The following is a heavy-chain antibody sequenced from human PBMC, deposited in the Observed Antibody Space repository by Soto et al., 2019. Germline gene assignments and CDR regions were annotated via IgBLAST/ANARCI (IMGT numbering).Heavy chain of an antibody. J-gene: IGHJ4*02. CDR3: ARDGSVTEVSAFDS. CDR2: MYYTGSV. D-gene: IGHD2-21*02. Sequence: WTWIRQHPGKGLEWIGYMYYTGSVYYNPSLEGRGTISMDTSKNQFSLNLSSVTAADTAVYYCARDGSVTEVSAFDSWGPGTLVTVSS. V-gene: IGHV4-31*02.